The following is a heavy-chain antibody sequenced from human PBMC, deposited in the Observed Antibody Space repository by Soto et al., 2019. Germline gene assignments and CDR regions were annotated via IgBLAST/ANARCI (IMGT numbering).Heavy chain of an antibody. V-gene: IGHV1-8*01. CDR1: GYTFTSYD. J-gene: IGHJ4*02. Sequence: ASVKVSCKASGYTFTSYDINWVRQATGQGLEWMGWMNPNSGNTGYAQKFQGRVTMTRNTSISTAYMELSSLRSEDTAVYYCARGRGCCSTSCPLYYFDYWGRATLVTVSS. CDR3: ARGRGCCSTSCPLYYFDY. D-gene: IGHD2-2*01. CDR2: MNPNSGNT.